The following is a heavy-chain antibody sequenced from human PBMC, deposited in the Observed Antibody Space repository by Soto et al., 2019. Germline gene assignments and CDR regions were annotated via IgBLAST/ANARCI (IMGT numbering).Heavy chain of an antibody. CDR1: GFTFSSYA. CDR2: ISYDGSNK. CDR3: ARGHYSSSWYYGMDV. Sequence: GGSLRLSCAASGFTFSSYAMHWVRQAPGKGLEWVAVISYDGSNKYYADSVKGRFTISRDNSKNTLYLQMNSLRAEDTAVYYCARGHYSSSWYYGMDVWGQGTTVTVSS. J-gene: IGHJ6*02. D-gene: IGHD6-13*01. V-gene: IGHV3-30-3*01.